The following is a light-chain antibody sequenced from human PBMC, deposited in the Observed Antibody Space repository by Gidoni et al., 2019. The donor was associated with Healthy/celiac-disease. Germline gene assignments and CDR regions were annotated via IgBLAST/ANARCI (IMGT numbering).Light chain of an antibody. CDR3: QQYGSSLG. CDR2: GAS. Sequence: EIVLTQSPGTLSLSPGERATLSCRASQSVSSSYLAWYQQKPGQAPRLIIYGASSRATGIPDRFSGSGSGTDFTLTISRLEPEDFAVYYCQQYGSSLGFGGGTKVEIK. CDR1: QSVSSSY. V-gene: IGKV3-20*01. J-gene: IGKJ4*01.